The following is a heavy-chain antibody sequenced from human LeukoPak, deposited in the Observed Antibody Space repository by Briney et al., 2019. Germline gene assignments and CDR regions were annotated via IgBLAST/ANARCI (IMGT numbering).Heavy chain of an antibody. CDR1: GFTFSSYS. CDR3: ARHDYGGNSGDY. CDR2: IGTSSSII. D-gene: IGHD4-23*01. V-gene: IGHV3-48*02. Sequence: QPGGSLRLSCAASGFTFSSYSMNWVRQAPGKGLEWVSYIGTSSSIIYYADSVKGRFTISRDNAKNSLYLQMNSLRDEDTAVYYCARHDYGGNSGDYWGQGTLVTVSS. J-gene: IGHJ4*02.